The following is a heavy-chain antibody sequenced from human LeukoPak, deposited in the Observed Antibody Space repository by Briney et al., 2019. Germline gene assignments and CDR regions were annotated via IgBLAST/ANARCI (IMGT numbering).Heavy chain of an antibody. D-gene: IGHD6-19*01. Sequence: PGGSLRLSCAASGFALSTHSMTWVRQAPGKGLEWVAYISGDSSIINYADSLKGRFTVSRDNARNSLYLQMNSLRDQDTAVYYCAREGGDGRGWFGYWGQGALVTVSS. J-gene: IGHJ4*02. CDR3: AREGGDGRGWFGY. V-gene: IGHV3-48*02. CDR1: GFALSTHS. CDR2: ISGDSSII.